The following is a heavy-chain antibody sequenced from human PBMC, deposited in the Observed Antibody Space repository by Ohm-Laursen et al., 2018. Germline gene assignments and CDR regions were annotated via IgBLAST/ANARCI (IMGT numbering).Heavy chain of an antibody. Sequence: SETLSLTCTVSGASISSFYWSWIRQPPGKGLEWIGYIYYSGSTNYNPSLKSRVTISVDTSKNQFSLKLSSVTAADTAVYYCAAYGDYAPRAFDIWGQGTMVTVSS. CDR1: GASISSFY. CDR3: AAYGDYAPRAFDI. D-gene: IGHD4-17*01. CDR2: IYYSGST. V-gene: IGHV4-59*01. J-gene: IGHJ3*02.